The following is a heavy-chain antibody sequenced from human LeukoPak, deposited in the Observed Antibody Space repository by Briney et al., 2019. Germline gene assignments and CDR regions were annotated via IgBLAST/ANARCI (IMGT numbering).Heavy chain of an antibody. CDR3: ARLWGGYCSGGSCPLRTTLYYGMDV. J-gene: IGHJ6*02. Sequence: GESLKISCKGSGYSFTSYWIGWVRPMPGKGLEWMGIIYPGDSDTRYSPSFQGQVTISADKSISTAYLQWSSLKASDTAMYYCARLWGGYCSGGSCPLRTTLYYGMDVWGQGTTVTVSS. CDR2: IYPGDSDT. V-gene: IGHV5-51*01. CDR1: GYSFTSYW. D-gene: IGHD2-15*01.